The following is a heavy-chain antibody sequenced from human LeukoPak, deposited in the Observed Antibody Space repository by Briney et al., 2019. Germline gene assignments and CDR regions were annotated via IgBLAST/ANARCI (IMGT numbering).Heavy chain of an antibody. CDR2: ISYDGSNK. V-gene: IGHV3-30-3*01. CDR1: GFTFSSYA. CDR3: ARDYGSGSSGYYGMDV. D-gene: IGHD3-10*01. J-gene: IGHJ6*02. Sequence: GGSLRLSCAASGFTFSSYAMHWVHQAPGKGLEWVAVISYDGSNKYYADSVKGRFTISRDNSKNTLYLQMNSLRAEDTAVYYCARDYGSGSSGYYGMDVWGQGTTVTVSS.